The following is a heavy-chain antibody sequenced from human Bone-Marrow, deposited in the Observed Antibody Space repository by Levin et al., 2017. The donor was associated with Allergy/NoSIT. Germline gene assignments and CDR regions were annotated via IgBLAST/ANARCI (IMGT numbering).Heavy chain of an antibody. CDR2: IYDSGST. Sequence: SQTLSLTCTISGGSISSYYWSWIRQPPGKGLEWIGYIYDSGSTSYSPSLKSRVTISINTSENQFSLKVTSVTAADTAVYYCARGHTTGTAGNWFDPWGQGTLVTVSS. CDR3: ARGHTTGTAGNWFDP. J-gene: IGHJ5*02. CDR1: GGSISSYY. V-gene: IGHV4-59*01. D-gene: IGHD1-1*01.